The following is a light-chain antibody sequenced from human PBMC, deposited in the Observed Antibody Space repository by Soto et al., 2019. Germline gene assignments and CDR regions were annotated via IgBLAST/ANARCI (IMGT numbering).Light chain of an antibody. J-gene: IGLJ2*01. CDR1: SSDIGAYNY. CDR2: EVS. Sequence: QSALTQPPSASGSPGQSVAISCTGTSSDIGAYNYVSWYQQYPGKAPKLILYEVSTRPSGVPDRFSGSKSGNTASPTVSGLQADDEAHYYCSSYAGNNMYVVFGGGTKLTVL. CDR3: SSYAGNNMYVV. V-gene: IGLV2-8*01.